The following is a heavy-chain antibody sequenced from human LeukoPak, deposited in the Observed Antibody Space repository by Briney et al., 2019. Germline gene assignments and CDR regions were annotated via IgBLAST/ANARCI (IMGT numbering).Heavy chain of an antibody. J-gene: IGHJ4*02. CDR2: ISSSSTYI. CDR3: ARDPTGPYSSSWYDY. Sequence: GGSLRLSCTASGFTFSSYSMNWVRQAPGKGLEWVLSISSSSTYIYYADSVKGRFTISRDNAKDSLYLQMNSLRAEDTALYYCARDPTGPYSSSWYDYWGQGTLVTVSS. D-gene: IGHD6-13*01. V-gene: IGHV3-21*01. CDR1: GFTFSSYS.